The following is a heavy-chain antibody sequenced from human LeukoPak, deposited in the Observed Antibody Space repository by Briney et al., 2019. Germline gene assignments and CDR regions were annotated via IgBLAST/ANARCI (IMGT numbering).Heavy chain of an antibody. V-gene: IGHV1-69*05. CDR1: GGTFSSYA. D-gene: IGHD6-13*01. CDR3: ARGGTAGYYYYYMDV. J-gene: IGHJ6*03. CDR2: IIPIFGTA. Sequence: SVKVSCKASGGTFSSYAISWVRQAPGQGLEWMGGIIPIFGTANYAQKFQGRVTITTYESTSTAYMELSSLRSEDTAVDYSARGGTAGYYYYYMDVWGKGTTVTVSS.